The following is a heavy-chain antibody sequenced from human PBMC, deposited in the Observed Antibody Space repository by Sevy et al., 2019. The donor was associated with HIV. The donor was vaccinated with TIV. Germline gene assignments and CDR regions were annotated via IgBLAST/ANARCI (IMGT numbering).Heavy chain of an antibody. V-gene: IGHV3-23*01. J-gene: IGHJ5*02. CDR3: AKSRDRKYWYDPFDP. CDR1: GFTLSSYV. D-gene: IGHD3-22*01. Sequence: GGSLRLSCAASGFTLSSYVMSWVRQAPGKGLEWVSAISGSGGSTYYADSVKGRFTISRDNSKNTLYLQMNSLRAEDTAVYYCAKSRDRKYWYDPFDPWGQGSLVTVSS. CDR2: ISGSGGST.